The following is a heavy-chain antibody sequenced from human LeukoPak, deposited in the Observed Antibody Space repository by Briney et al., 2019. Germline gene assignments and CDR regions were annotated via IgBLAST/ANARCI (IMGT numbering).Heavy chain of an antibody. J-gene: IGHJ4*02. Sequence: GESLKISCKGSGYSFTSYWIRWVRQMSGKCLDCIGIIYPGDSDTRYSPFFQGQVTISADKSISTAYLQWSSLKASDTFFFHAEDGIRDFDWLLPDYFDYWGQGTLVTVSS. CDR2: IYPGDSDT. CDR1: GYSFTSYW. V-gene: IGHV5-51*01. D-gene: IGHD3-9*01. CDR3: EDGIRDFDWLLPDYFDY.